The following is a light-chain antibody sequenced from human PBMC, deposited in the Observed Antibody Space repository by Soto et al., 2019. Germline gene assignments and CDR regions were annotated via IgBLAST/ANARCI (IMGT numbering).Light chain of an antibody. J-gene: IGKJ5*01. CDR2: DAS. CDR3: QQYNKWPIIT. CDR1: RNVSNN. Sequence: EMAITQSPATLSVSPGERAILSCRASRNVSNNLAWYQQKPGQAPRLLXFDASTRAKGIPVRFSGSASGTELTLTISGLQSEDFAISYCQQYNKWPIITFGQGTRLEIK. V-gene: IGKV3-15*01.